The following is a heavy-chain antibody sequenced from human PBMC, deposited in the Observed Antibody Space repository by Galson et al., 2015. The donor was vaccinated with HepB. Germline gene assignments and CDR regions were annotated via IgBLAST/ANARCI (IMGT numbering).Heavy chain of an antibody. CDR1: GFTFSSYS. V-gene: IGHV3-21*01. CDR3: ARVGDGYNRDPLDY. D-gene: IGHD5-24*01. Sequence: SLRLSCAASGFTFSSYSMNWVRQAPGKGLEWVSSISSSSSYIYYADSVKGRFTISRDNAKNSLYLQMNSLRAEDTAVYYCARVGDGYNRDPLDYWGQGTLVTVSS. CDR2: ISSSSSYI. J-gene: IGHJ4*02.